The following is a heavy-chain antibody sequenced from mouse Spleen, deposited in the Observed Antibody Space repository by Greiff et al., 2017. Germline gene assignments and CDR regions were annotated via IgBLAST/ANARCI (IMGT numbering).Heavy chain of an antibody. V-gene: IGHV1-53*01. CDR3: ARSYAYYYAMDY. D-gene: IGHD1-1*01. CDR1: GYTFTSYW. J-gene: IGHJ4*01. Sequence: VKLQESGTELVKPGASVKLSCKASGYTFTSYWMHWVKQRPGQGLEWIGNINPSNGGTNYNEKFKSKATLTVDKSSSTAYMQLSSLTSEDSAVYYCARSYAYYYAMDYWGQGTSVTVSS. CDR2: INPSNGGT.